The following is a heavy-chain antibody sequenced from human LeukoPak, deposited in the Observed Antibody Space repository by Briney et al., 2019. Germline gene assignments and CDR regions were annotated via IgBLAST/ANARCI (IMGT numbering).Heavy chain of an antibody. D-gene: IGHD6-19*01. J-gene: IGHJ4*02. CDR1: GGTFSSYA. V-gene: IGHV1-69*13. CDR2: IIPIFGTA. Sequence: ASVKVSCKASGGTFSSYAISWVRQAPGQGLEWMGGIIPIFGTANYAQKFQGRVTITADESTSTAYMELSSLRSEDTAVYYCARVPYSSGQSFDYWGQGTLVTVSS. CDR3: ARVPYSSGQSFDY.